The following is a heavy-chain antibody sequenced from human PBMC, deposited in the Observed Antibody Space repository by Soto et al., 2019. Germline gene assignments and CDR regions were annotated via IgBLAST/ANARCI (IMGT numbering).Heavy chain of an antibody. V-gene: IGHV4-59*01. CDR2: IYYSGST. J-gene: IGHJ6*02. CDR3: ARGQRNTAMLLSQYYYYGMDV. Sequence: PSETLSLTCTVSGGSISSYYWSWIRQPPGKGLEWIGYIYYSGSTNYNPSLKSRVTISVDTSKNQFSLKLSSVTAADTAVYYCARGQRNTAMLLSQYYYYGMDVWGQGTTVTVSS. D-gene: IGHD5-18*01. CDR1: GGSISSYY.